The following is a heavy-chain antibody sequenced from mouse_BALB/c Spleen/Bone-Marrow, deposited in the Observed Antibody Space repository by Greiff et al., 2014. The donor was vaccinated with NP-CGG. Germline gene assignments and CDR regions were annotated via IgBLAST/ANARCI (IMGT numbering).Heavy chain of an antibody. V-gene: IGHV5-17*02. Sequence: EVMLVESGGGLVQPGGSRKLSCAASGFTFSSFGMHWVRQAPEKGLEWVTYISSGSSTIYYADTVKGRFTISRDNPKNTLFLQMTSLRSEDTAMYYCARGDYWGQGTTLTVSS. CDR2: ISSGSSTI. CDR3: ARGDY. CDR1: GFTFSSFG. J-gene: IGHJ2*01.